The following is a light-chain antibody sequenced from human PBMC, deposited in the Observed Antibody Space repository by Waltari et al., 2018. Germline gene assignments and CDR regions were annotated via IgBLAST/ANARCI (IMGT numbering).Light chain of an antibody. CDR2: RND. Sequence: QPVLTQPPSASGTPGHTVTIPCSGGASNIGNNVVNWYQQRPGTAPKLVIYRNDLRPSGVPDRSSGSESGTSASLAISGLQSEDEADYYCAAWDDSLNGRWVFGGGTKVTVL. V-gene: IGLV1-44*01. CDR3: AAWDDSLNGRWV. J-gene: IGLJ3*02. CDR1: ASNIGNNV.